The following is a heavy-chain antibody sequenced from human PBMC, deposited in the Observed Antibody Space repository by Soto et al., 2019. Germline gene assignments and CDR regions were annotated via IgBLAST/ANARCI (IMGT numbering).Heavy chain of an antibody. V-gene: IGHV4-4*07. J-gene: IGHJ4*02. D-gene: IGHD2-2*01. CDR1: SGAISTYY. CDR3: AGGAPADYFDY. Sequence: SETLSLTCTVSSGAISTYYWSWIRQPAGRGLEWIGRIYSSGSTLYNPSLKSRVTMSVDTSKNQFSLNLSSVTAADTAVYYCAGGAPADYFDYWGQGTLVTVSS. CDR2: IYSSGST.